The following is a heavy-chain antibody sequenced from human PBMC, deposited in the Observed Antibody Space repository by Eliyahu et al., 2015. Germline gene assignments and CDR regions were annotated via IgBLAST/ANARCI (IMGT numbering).Heavy chain of an antibody. J-gene: IGHJ4*02. V-gene: IGHV4-34*01. CDR1: GGSFSGYY. CDR3: ARTSGGVAYCSSTSCYAPFDY. CDR2: INHSGST. D-gene: IGHD2-2*01. Sequence: QVQLQQWGAGLLKPSETLSLTCAVYGGSFSGYYWXWIRQPPGKGLEWIGEINHSGSTNYNPSLKSRVTISVDTSKNQFSLKLSSVTAADTAVYYCARTSGGVAYCSSTSCYAPFDYWGQGTLVTVSS.